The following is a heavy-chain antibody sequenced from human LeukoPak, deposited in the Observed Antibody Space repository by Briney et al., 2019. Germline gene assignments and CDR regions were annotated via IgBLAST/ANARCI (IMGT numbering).Heavy chain of an antibody. D-gene: IGHD4-11*01. J-gene: IGHJ5*02. V-gene: IGHV4-34*01. CDR2: ISQSGST. CDR1: GGLFSAYY. CDR3: ARGPVTVGFDP. Sequence: PSETLSLTCAVYGGLFSAYYWSWIRQPPGKGLEWIGEISQSGSTHYNPSLKSRVTISVDTSKNHFSLTLSSVTAADTAVYYCARGPVTVGFDPWGQGTLVTVSS.